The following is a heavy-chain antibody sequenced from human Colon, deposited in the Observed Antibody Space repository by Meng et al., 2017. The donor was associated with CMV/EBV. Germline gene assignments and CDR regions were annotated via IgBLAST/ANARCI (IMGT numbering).Heavy chain of an antibody. CDR2: ISSSGSTI. CDR3: ASLVVVPAAPNWFDP. J-gene: IGHJ5*02. CDR1: GFTFSSYE. V-gene: IGHV3-48*03. Sequence: GGSLRLSCAASGFTFSSYEMNWVRQAPGKGLEWVSYISSSGSTIYYADSVKGRFTISRDNAKNSLYLQMNSLRAEDTAVYYCASLVVVPAAPNWFDPWGQGTLVTVSS. D-gene: IGHD2-2*01.